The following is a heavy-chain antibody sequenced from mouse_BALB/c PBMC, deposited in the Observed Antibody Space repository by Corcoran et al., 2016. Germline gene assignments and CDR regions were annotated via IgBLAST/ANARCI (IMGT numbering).Heavy chain of an antibody. J-gene: IGHJ2*01. CDR2: INTYTGEP. D-gene: IGHD2-1*01. V-gene: IGHV9-3-1*01. CDR1: GYTFTNYG. CDR3: ATYGNYRTHFYY. Sequence: QIQLVQSEPELKKPGETVKISCKASGYTFTNYGMHWVKQAQGKGLKRMCWINTYTGEPTYADDFKGRFAFSLETSASTAYLQINNLKNEDTATYFCATYGNYRTHFYYGGQGPTLTVSS.